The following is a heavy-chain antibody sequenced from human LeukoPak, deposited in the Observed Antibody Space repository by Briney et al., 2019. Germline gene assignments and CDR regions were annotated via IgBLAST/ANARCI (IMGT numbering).Heavy chain of an antibody. J-gene: IGHJ4*02. Sequence: SETLSLTCTVSGGSISSSSYYWGWIRQPPGKGLEWIGSIYYSGSNYYNPSIKSRVTISVDTSKNQFSLKLSSVTAVDTAVYYCARAIEVGAMTPFDYWGQGTLVTVSS. V-gene: IGHV4-39*01. D-gene: IGHD1-26*01. CDR3: ARAIEVGAMTPFDY. CDR2: IYYSGSN. CDR1: GGSISSSSYY.